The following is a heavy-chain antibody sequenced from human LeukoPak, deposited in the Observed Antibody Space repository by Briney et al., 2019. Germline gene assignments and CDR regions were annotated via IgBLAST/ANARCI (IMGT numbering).Heavy chain of an antibody. Sequence: PSETLSLTCTVSGGSIRSYWSWIRQPAGKGLEWIGRIYGSGSTDYNPSLKSRVTMSIDASKNQFSLNLISVTAADTAVYYCARDSGTTGEVKFDPWGQGTLVTVSS. D-gene: IGHD3-10*01. CDR2: IYGSGST. J-gene: IGHJ5*02. V-gene: IGHV4-4*07. CDR3: ARDSGTTGEVKFDP. CDR1: GGSIRSY.